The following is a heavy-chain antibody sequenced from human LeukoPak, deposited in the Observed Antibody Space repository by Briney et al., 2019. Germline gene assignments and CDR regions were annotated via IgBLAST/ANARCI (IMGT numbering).Heavy chain of an antibody. D-gene: IGHD5-12*01. CDR1: GGSISSSSYY. V-gene: IGHV4-39*07. Sequence: SETLSLTCTVSGGSISSSSYYWGWIRQPPGNGLEWIGSIYYSGSTYYNPSLKSRVTISVDTSKNQFSLKLSSVTAADTAVYYCTRHKPNNGYGNFDYWGQGTLVTVSS. CDR3: TRHKPNNGYGNFDY. CDR2: IYYSGST. J-gene: IGHJ4*02.